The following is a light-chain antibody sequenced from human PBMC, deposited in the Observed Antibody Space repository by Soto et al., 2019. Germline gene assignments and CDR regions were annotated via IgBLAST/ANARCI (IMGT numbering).Light chain of an antibody. CDR2: GAS. Sequence: EIVLTQSPATLALSPGERATPSCWASQSVGSSLAWYQQKPGQAPRLLLYGASNRATGIPARFSGSGSGTDFTLTISSLEPEDFAVYYCQQRSNWPPALTFGGGTKVEIK. V-gene: IGKV3-11*01. J-gene: IGKJ4*01. CDR3: QQRSNWPPALT. CDR1: QSVGSS.